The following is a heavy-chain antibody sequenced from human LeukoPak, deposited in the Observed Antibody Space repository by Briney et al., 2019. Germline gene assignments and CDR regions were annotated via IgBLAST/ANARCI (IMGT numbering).Heavy chain of an antibody. Sequence: GASVKVSCKASGGTFSRHAISWVRQAPGQGLEWMGGIIPMFGTSNYAQKFQGRVTITTDESTSTAYMELSSLRSEDTAVYYCAREDMVRGVIIPSREGPWGQGTLVTVSS. J-gene: IGHJ5*02. CDR3: AREDMVRGVIIPSREGP. D-gene: IGHD3-10*01. CDR1: GGTFSRHA. V-gene: IGHV1-69*05. CDR2: IIPMFGTS.